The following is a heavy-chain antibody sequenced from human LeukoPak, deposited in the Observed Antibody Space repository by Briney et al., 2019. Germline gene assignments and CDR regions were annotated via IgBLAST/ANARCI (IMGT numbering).Heavy chain of an antibody. CDR2: IKQDGSDK. CDR1: GFTFTKYW. CDR3: AREVWGPEY. J-gene: IGHJ4*02. V-gene: IGHV3-7*01. Sequence: GGCLRLSCAASGFTFTKYWMTWVRQAPGKGLEWVGNIKQDGSDKSYMDSVKGRFTISRDNTKNSVYLQMSSLRAEDTAVYYCAREVWGPEYWGQGTLVTVSS. D-gene: IGHD1-14*01.